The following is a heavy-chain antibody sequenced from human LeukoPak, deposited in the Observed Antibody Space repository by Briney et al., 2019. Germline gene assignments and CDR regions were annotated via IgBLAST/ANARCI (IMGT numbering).Heavy chain of an antibody. J-gene: IGHJ6*02. D-gene: IGHD2-21*02. CDR3: ARDTGDNPRSDYYGMDV. CDR1: GVSVSSGSYY. Sequence: SETLSLTCTVSGVSVSSGSYYWSWIRQPPGKGPEWIGYIYYSGSTNYNPSLKSRVTISVDTSKNQFSLKLSSVTAADTAVYYCARDTGDNPRSDYYGMDVWGQGTTVTVSS. CDR2: IYYSGST. V-gene: IGHV4-61*01.